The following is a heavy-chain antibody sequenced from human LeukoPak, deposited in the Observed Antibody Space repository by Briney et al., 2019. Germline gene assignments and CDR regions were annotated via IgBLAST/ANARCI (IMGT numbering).Heavy chain of an antibody. CDR1: GFTFSSYG. D-gene: IGHD6-13*01. Sequence: GGSLRLSCAASGFTFSSYGMHWVRQAPGKGLGWVAFIRYDGSNKYYADSVKGRFTISRDNSKNTLYLQMNSLRAEDTAVYYCARDGASIAAATVYFDYWGQGTLVTVSS. V-gene: IGHV3-30*02. CDR3: ARDGASIAAATVYFDY. CDR2: IRYDGSNK. J-gene: IGHJ4*02.